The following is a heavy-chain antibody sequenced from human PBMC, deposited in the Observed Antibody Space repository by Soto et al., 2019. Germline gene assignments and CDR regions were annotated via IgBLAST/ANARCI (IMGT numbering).Heavy chain of an antibody. J-gene: IGHJ4*02. V-gene: IGHV4-4*02. CDR2: IYYSGST. CDR1: GGSLSSSSW. CDR3: VHHGGDPYYHDF. D-gene: IGHD4-17*01. Sequence: QVQLQESGPGLVNPSGTLSLTCAVSGGSLSSSSWWSWVRQPPGKALEWLGEIYYSGSTKYNPSLNSRVTISADQSKNDFSLSLSSVTAADTAVYYCVHHGGDPYYHDFWGQGMLVTVSS.